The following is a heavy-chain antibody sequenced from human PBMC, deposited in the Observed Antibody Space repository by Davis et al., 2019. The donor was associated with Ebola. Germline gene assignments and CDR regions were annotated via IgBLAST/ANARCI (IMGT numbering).Heavy chain of an antibody. CDR3: ARSEITRIVGWNYFDF. J-gene: IGHJ4*02. Sequence: PGGSLRLSCEGSGFTFSGYTMNWVRQAPGKGLEWVSSISAGGTAPYYADSVKGRFTISRDNAKNSLYLQMNSLRSDDAAVYYCARSEITRIVGWNYFDFWGQGTLVTVSS. CDR2: ISAGGTAP. CDR1: GFTFSGYT. D-gene: IGHD3-22*01. V-gene: IGHV3-21*01.